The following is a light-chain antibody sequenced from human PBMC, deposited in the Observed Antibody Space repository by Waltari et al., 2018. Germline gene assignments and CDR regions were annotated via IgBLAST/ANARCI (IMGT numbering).Light chain of an antibody. CDR3: ATWDDSLNGRNWV. J-gene: IGLJ3*02. V-gene: IGLV1-44*01. Sequence: QSVLTQPPSASGTPGQTVTISCSGSSSNIGGDTVNWYQQLPGTAPKLLIYSNNQRPSGVPARISGSRSGTSASLAISGLQSEDEGDYYCATWDDSLNGRNWVFGGGTKLTVL. CDR2: SNN. CDR1: SSNIGGDT.